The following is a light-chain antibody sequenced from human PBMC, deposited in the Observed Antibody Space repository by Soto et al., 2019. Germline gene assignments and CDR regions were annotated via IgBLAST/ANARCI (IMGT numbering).Light chain of an antibody. CDR2: DTA. CDR1: QSVNNY. V-gene: IGKV3-11*01. Sequence: ETVLTQSPDTLSLSPGDRATLSCRASQSVNNYLAWYQQKPGQVPRLLIYDTANRAAGTPARFSGSGSGIDFTLTIIRLEPEDFAVYYCQQRNDWPLSFGGGTRVEMK. CDR3: QQRNDWPLS. J-gene: IGKJ4*01.